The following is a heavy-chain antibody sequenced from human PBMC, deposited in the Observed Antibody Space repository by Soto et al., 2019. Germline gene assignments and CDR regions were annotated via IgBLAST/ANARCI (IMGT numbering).Heavy chain of an antibody. J-gene: IGHJ6*02. D-gene: IGHD4-4*01. CDR2: MNPNSGNT. Sequence: ASVKVSCKASGYTFTSYDINWVRQATGQGLEWMGWMNPNSGNTGYAQKFQGRVTMTRNTSISTAYMELSSLRSEDTAVYYCARSRXPPFLTVTPYYYYGMDVWGQGTTVTVSS. CDR1: GYTFTSYD. CDR3: ARSRXPPFLTVTPYYYYGMDV. V-gene: IGHV1-8*01.